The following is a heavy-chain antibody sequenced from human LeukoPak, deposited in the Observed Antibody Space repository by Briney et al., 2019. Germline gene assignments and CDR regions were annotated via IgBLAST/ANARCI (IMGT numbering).Heavy chain of an antibody. V-gene: IGHV4-59*01. D-gene: IGHD6-19*01. CDR1: GGTISSYN. J-gene: IGHJ3*02. CDR2: IYYSGST. Sequence: SETLSLTCTVSGGTISSYNWSWIRQPPGKGLEWIGYIYYSGSTNYNPSLKSRVTISVDTSKNQFSLKLSSVTAADTAVYYCAREKGQWLVRYDAFDIWGQGTMVTVSS. CDR3: AREKGQWLVRYDAFDI.